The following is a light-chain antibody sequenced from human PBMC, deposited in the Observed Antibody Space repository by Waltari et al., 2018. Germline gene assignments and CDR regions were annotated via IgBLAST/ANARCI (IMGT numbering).Light chain of an antibody. CDR2: YDS. CDR3: LVWHSTIDHQGV. CDR1: NIGSNS. Sequence: SYVVTQSPSVSVAPGETARITCGGDNIGSNSVHWYQQRPGQAPVLVISYDSDRPPGIPGRFSGSNSGNTATLTISWVEAEDEADEYCLVWHSTIDHQGVFGGGTKLTVL. J-gene: IGLJ2*01. V-gene: IGLV3-21*04.